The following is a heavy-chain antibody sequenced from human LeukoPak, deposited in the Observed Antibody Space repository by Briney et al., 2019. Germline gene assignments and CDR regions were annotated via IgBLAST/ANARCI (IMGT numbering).Heavy chain of an antibody. CDR2: IKSKTDGGKT. CDR1: GFTFSNAW. Sequence: PGGSLRLSCAASGFTFSNAWMSWVRQAPGKGLEWVGRIKSKTDGGKTDYAAPVKGRFTISREDSKNTLYLQMNSLKTEDTAVYYCTTAPLFYWGQGTLVTVSS. V-gene: IGHV3-15*01. D-gene: IGHD2-21*01. CDR3: TTAPLFY. J-gene: IGHJ4*02.